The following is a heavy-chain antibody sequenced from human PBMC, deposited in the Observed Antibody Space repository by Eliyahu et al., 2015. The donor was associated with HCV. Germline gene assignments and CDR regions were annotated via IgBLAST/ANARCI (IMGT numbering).Heavy chain of an antibody. CDR2: MNPNSGNT. Sequence: QVQLVQSGAEVKKPGASVKVSCKASGYTFTSYDINWVRQATGQGLEWMGWMNPNSGNTDYAQKFQGRVTMTRNTSISTAYMELSSLRSEDTAVYYCARVRPIAVAGTNYYYGMDVWGQGTTVTVSS. V-gene: IGHV1-8*01. J-gene: IGHJ6*02. CDR1: GYTFTSYD. CDR3: ARVRPIAVAGTNYYYGMDV. D-gene: IGHD6-19*01.